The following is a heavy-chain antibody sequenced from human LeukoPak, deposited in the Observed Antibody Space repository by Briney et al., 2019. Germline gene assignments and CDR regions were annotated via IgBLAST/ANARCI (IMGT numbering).Heavy chain of an antibody. CDR3: ARRVTTWGSGYMDV. Sequence: GEALKISCQGSGYSFTSYWIGWVRQMPGKGLEWMGIIYPGDSDTRYSPSFQGQVTVSADKSISTAYLQWSSLKASDTAMYYCARRVTTWGSGYMDVWGKGTTVTVSS. CDR1: GYSFTSYW. V-gene: IGHV5-51*01. D-gene: IGHD4-11*01. CDR2: IYPGDSDT. J-gene: IGHJ6*03.